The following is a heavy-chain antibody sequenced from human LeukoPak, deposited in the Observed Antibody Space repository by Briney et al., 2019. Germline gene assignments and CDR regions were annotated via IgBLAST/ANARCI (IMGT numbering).Heavy chain of an antibody. Sequence: GGSLRLSCAASGFTFSSYWMSWVRQAPGKGLEWVANIKQDGSEKYYVDSVKGQFTISRGNAKNSLYLQMNSLRAEDTAVYYCARYGGDSSGYYYGYFDYWGQGTLVTVSS. CDR1: GFTFSSYW. CDR3: ARYGGDSSGYYYGYFDY. V-gene: IGHV3-7*01. CDR2: IKQDGSEK. D-gene: IGHD3-22*01. J-gene: IGHJ4*02.